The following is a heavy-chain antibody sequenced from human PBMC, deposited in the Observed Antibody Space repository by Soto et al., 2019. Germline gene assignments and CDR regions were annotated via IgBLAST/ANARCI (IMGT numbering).Heavy chain of an antibody. Sequence: GGSLRLSCAASGFPVSSNYMSWVRQAPGKGLEWVSVIYSGGSTYYADSVKGRFTISRDNSKSTLYLQMNSLRAEDTAVYYCARAPDRSYYGSGSYYIRPYYYGMDVWGQGTTVTVSS. D-gene: IGHD3-10*01. V-gene: IGHV3-53*01. J-gene: IGHJ6*02. CDR3: ARAPDRSYYGSGSYYIRPYYYGMDV. CDR1: GFPVSSNY. CDR2: IYSGGST.